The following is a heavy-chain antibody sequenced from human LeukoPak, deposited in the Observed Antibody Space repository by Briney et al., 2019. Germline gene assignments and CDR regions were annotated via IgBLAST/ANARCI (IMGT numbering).Heavy chain of an antibody. CDR3: ARGRGYCSSTSCQNWFDP. V-gene: IGHV3-21*01. Sequence: GGSLRLSCAASGFTFSSYSMNWVRQAPGKGLEWVSSISSSSSYIYYADSVKGRFTISRDNAKNSLYLQMNSLRAEDTAVYYCARGRGYCSSTSCQNWFDPWGQGTLVTVSS. J-gene: IGHJ5*02. CDR1: GFTFSSYS. CDR2: ISSSSSYI. D-gene: IGHD2-2*01.